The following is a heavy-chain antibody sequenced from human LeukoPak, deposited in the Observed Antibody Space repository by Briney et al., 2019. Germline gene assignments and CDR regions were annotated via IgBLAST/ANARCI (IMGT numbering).Heavy chain of an antibody. J-gene: IGHJ4*02. D-gene: IGHD3-22*01. CDR3: ATRYYYDSSGYGVVEY. V-gene: IGHV1-18*01. CDR2: MSAYNGNT. Sequence: ASVTLSFTGSGYTFTSYGISWVRHAPGQGLEWMGWMSAYNGNTNYAQKLHGRLTMTTDTSTSTAYMELRSLRSDDAAVYYCATRYYYDSSGYGVVEYWGQGTLVTVSS. CDR1: GYTFTSYG.